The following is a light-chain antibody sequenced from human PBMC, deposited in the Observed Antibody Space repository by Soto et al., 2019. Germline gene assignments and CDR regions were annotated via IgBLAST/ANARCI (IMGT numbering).Light chain of an antibody. CDR1: SSNIGNNY. V-gene: IGLV1-51*02. CDR2: ENN. CDR3: GTWDGGLSEEV. Sequence: QSVLTQPPSVSAAPGQKVTISCSGSSSNIGNNYVSWYQQLPGAAPKLLIYENNKRPSGIPDRFSGSKSGTSATLGITGLQTGDEADYYCGTWDGGLSEEVFGGGTKLTVL. J-gene: IGLJ3*02.